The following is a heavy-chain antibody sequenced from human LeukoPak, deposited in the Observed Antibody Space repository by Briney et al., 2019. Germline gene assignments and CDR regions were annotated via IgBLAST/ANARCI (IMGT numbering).Heavy chain of an antibody. D-gene: IGHD1-26*01. CDR2: IYHSGST. J-gene: IGHJ4*02. CDR3: AREVVGAPYFDY. V-gene: IGHV4-38-2*02. CDR1: GDSISSGYY. Sequence: SETLSLTCTVSGDSISSGYYWCWIRQPPGKGLEWSGSIYHSGSTYYNPSLKRRVTTAVETSNKKFFMRLSSVSAADTAGYYCAREVVGAPYFDYRGQGTLLTLSP.